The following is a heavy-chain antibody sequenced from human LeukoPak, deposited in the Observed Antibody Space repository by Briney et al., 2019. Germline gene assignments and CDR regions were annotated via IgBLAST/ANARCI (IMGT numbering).Heavy chain of an antibody. CDR2: INHSGST. CDR3: ARMPYVWGSYRPRNAFDI. Sequence: SETLSLTCAVYGGSFSGYYWSWIRQPPGKGLELIGEINHSGSTNYNPSLKSRVTISVDTSKNQFSLKLSSVTAADTAVYYCARMPYVWGSYRPRNAFDIWGQGTMVTVSS. J-gene: IGHJ3*02. CDR1: GGSFSGYY. D-gene: IGHD3-16*02. V-gene: IGHV4-34*01.